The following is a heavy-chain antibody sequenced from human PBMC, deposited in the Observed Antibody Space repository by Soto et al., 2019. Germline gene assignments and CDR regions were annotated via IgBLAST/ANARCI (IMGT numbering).Heavy chain of an antibody. CDR3: AREWIQLWYRRYYYYYGMDV. J-gene: IGHJ6*02. V-gene: IGHV4-34*01. CDR2: INHSGST. CDR1: GGPFSCYY. D-gene: IGHD5-18*01. Sequence: SETLSLTCAVYGGPFSCYYWSWIRQPPGKWLEWIGEINHSGSTNYNPSLKSRVTISVDTSKNQFSLKLSSVTAAETAVYYCAREWIQLWYRRYYYYYGMDVWGQGTTVTVSS.